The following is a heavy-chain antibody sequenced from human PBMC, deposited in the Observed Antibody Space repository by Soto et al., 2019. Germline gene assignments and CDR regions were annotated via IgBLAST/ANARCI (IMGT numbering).Heavy chain of an antibody. CDR1: GFTFRSYW. CDR3: VRGASSGYYRIDY. Sequence: DVQLVESGGTLVQPGGSLRLSCEASGFTFRSYWMHWVRQAPGKGLVWVSRINTDGSSTSYADSVKGRFTLSRDNAANTVYLQMNSLRDEDTAVYYCVRGASSGYYRIDYWGQGTLVTVSS. V-gene: IGHV3-74*01. D-gene: IGHD3-22*01. J-gene: IGHJ4*02. CDR2: INTDGSST.